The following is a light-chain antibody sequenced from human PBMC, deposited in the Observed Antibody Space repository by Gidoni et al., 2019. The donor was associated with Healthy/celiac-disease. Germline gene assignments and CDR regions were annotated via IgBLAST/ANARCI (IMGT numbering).Light chain of an antibody. Sequence: SYELTQPPSVSVSQGQTARITCSGDALPKQYAYWYQQKPGQAPVLVIYKASERPSGIPERFSGSSSGKTVTLTISGVQAEDEADYYCQSADSSGTYVVFGGGTKLTVL. V-gene: IGLV3-25*03. CDR1: ALPKQY. CDR3: QSADSSGTYVV. J-gene: IGLJ2*01. CDR2: KAS.